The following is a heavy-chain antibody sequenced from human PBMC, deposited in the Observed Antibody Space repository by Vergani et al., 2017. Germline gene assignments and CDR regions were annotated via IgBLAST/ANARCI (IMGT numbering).Heavy chain of an antibody. J-gene: IGHJ4*02. D-gene: IGHD2-15*01. V-gene: IGHV4-59*01. CDR3: ARLVVVAARGGYFDY. CDR1: GGPISSYY. Sequence: QVQLQESGPGLVKPSETLSLTCTVSGGPISSYYWSWIRQPPGKGLEWIGYIYYSGSTNNNPSLKSRVTISVDTAKNQFYLKLSSVTAGDTAVYYCARLVVVAARGGYFDYWGQGTLVTVSS. CDR2: IYYSGST.